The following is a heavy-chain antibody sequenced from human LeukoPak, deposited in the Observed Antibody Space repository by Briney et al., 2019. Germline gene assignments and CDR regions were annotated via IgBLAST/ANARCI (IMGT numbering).Heavy chain of an antibody. CDR2: IRSKAYGGTT. CDR3: TRDRRDGYNPDDY. J-gene: IGHJ4*02. Sequence: PGRSLRLSCTASGFTFGDYAMSWFRQAPGKGLEWVGFIRSKAYGGTTEYAASVKGRFTISRDDSKSIAYLQMNSLKTEDTAVYYCTRDRRDGYNPDDYWGQGTLVTVSS. CDR1: GFTFGDYA. D-gene: IGHD5-24*01. V-gene: IGHV3-49*03.